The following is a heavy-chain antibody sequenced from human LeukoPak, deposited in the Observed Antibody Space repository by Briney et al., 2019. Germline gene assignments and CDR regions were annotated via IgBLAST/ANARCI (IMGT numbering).Heavy chain of an antibody. CDR2: IWYDGSNK. CDR3: ASSTIFGVVNGMDV. CDR1: GFTFSSYG. D-gene: IGHD3-3*01. J-gene: IGHJ6*02. V-gene: IGHV3-33*01. Sequence: GGSLRLSCAASGFTFSSYGMHWVRQASGKGLEWVAVIWYDGSNKYYADSVKGRFTISRDNSKNTLYLQMNSLRAEDTAVYYCASSTIFGVVNGMDVWGQGTTVTVSS.